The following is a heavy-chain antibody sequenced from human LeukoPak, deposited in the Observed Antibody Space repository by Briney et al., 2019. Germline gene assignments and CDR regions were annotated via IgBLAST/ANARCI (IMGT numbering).Heavy chain of an antibody. D-gene: IGHD3-22*01. CDR1: GFTFSNYA. J-gene: IGHJ4*02. CDR2: ISVSGGST. Sequence: PGGSLRLSCAASGFTFSNYAMSWVRQAPGKGLEWVSTISVSGGSTYYADSVKGRFTISRDNSKNTLYLQMNSLRAEDTAVYYCAKGNYYFDCSGYFHFDYWGQGTLVTVSS. CDR3: AKGNYYFDCSGYFHFDY. V-gene: IGHV3-23*01.